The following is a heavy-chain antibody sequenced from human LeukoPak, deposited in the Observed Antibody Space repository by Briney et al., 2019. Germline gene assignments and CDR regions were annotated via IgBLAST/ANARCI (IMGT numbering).Heavy chain of an antibody. CDR2: ISWNSGSI. D-gene: IGHD4-23*01. V-gene: IGHV3-9*01. CDR3: AKDYDYGGNSWLAAFDI. CDR1: GFTFDDYA. Sequence: PGRPLRLSCAASGFTFDDYAMHWVRQAPGKGLEWVSGISWNSGSIGYADSVKGRFTISRDNAKNSLYLQMNSLRAEDTALYYCAKDYDYGGNSWLAAFDIWGQGTMVTVS. J-gene: IGHJ3*02.